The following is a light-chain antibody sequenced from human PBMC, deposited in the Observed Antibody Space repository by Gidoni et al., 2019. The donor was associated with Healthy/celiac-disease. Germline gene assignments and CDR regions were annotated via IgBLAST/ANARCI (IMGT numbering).Light chain of an antibody. CDR1: QSVLYSSNNKNY. CDR3: QQYYSTPLT. CDR2: WAS. Sequence: DIVMTPSSDSLVVSLGERATINCKSSQSVLYSSNNKNYLAWYQQKPGQPPKLLIYWASTRESGVPDRFSGSGSGTDFTLTISSLQAEDVAVYYCQQYYSTPLTFGGGTKVEIK. V-gene: IGKV4-1*01. J-gene: IGKJ4*01.